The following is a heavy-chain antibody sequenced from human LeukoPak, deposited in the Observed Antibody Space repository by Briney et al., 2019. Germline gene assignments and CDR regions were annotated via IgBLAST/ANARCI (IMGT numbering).Heavy chain of an antibody. D-gene: IGHD3-9*01. Sequence: GGSLPLLCAASGFTYSSYWVSWVRQAPGKGLEWVANIKQDGSEKYYVDSVKGRFTISRDNAKNSLYLQMNSLRAEDTAVYYCARDKLRYFDWIPVGASDIWGAGKLVTVSS. CDR3: ARDKLRYFDWIPVGASDI. V-gene: IGHV3-7*04. CDR1: GFTYSSYW. J-gene: IGHJ3*02. CDR2: IKQDGSEK.